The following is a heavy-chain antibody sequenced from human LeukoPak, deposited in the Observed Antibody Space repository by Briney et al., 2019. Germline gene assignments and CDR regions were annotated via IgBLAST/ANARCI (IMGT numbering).Heavy chain of an antibody. V-gene: IGHV4-34*01. J-gene: IGHJ6*02. CDR1: GGSFSGYY. CDR2: INHSGST. Sequence: IPSETLSLTCTVSGGSFSGYYWSWIRQPPGKGLEWIGEINHSGSTNYNPSLKSRVTISVDTSKNQFSLKLSSVTAADTAVYYCARHRTTVTGRFYYYYYGMDVWGQGTTVTVSS. CDR3: ARHRTTVTGRFYYYYYGMDV. D-gene: IGHD4-17*01.